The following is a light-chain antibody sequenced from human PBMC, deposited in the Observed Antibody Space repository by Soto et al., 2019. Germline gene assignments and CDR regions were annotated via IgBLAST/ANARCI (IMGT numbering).Light chain of an antibody. CDR2: EAS. J-gene: IGKJ1*01. CDR3: QQRSNWPWT. V-gene: IGKV3-11*01. Sequence: EVVLTQSPGTLYLSPGERATLSCRASESVSTFLAWYQQKPGQAPRLLIYEASSRATGIPARFSGGGSGTVFTLTISRLEPEDFAVYYCQQRSNWPWTFGQGTKVDIK. CDR1: ESVSTF.